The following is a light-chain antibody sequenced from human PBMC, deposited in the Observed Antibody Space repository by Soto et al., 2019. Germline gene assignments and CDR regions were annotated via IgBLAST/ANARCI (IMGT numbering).Light chain of an antibody. V-gene: IGLV2-23*01. J-gene: IGLJ2*01. Sequence: QSALTQPAPVSGSPGQSITISCTGTSSDVGSYNLVSWYQQHPGKAPKLMIYEGSKRPSGVSNRFSGSKSGNTASLTISGLQAEDEADYYCCSYAGSSTYVVFGGGTKLTV. CDR1: SSDVGSYNL. CDR2: EGS. CDR3: CSYAGSSTYVV.